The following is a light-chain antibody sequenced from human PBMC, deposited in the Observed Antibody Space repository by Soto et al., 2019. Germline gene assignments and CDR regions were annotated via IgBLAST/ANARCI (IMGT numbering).Light chain of an antibody. J-gene: IGLJ3*02. CDR3: EAWDDSLNGHV. CDR1: NSNIGADSD. V-gene: IGLV1-36*01. CDR2: HDD. Sequence: QSVLTQPPSVSGAPGQRITISCTGNNSNIGADSDIQWYQQFPGIAPKLLLYHDDLLPSGVSDRFSGSKSGTSASLAISGLQSEDEADYYCEAWDDSLNGHVFGGGTKLTVL.